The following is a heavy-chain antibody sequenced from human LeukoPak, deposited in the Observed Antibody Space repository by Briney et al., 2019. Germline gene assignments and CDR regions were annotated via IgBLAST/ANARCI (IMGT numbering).Heavy chain of an antibody. CDR2: ISGSGGDT. CDR1: GFTFSSYA. J-gene: IGHJ4*02. Sequence: GGSLRLSCAASGFTFSSYAMSWVRQAPGKGLDWVSSISGSGGDTYYSDSVRGRFTISRDNSGNTLYLQMNSLRAEDTAVYYCAKPHFDYWGQGALVTVSS. V-gene: IGHV3-23*01. CDR3: AKPHFDY.